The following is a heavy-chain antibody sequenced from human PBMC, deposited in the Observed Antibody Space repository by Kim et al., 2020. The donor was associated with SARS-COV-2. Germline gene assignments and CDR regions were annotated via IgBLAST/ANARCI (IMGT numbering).Heavy chain of an antibody. CDR2: MNPNSGNT. V-gene: IGHV1-8*01. D-gene: IGHD5-12*01. J-gene: IGHJ4*02. CDR1: GYTFTSYD. CDR3: ARGARYSGYDYAY. Sequence: ASVKVSCKASGYTFTSYDINWVRQATGQGLEWMGWMNPNSGNTGYAQKFQGRVTMTRNISISTAYMELSSLRSEDTAVYYCARGARYSGYDYAYWGQGTLVTVSS.